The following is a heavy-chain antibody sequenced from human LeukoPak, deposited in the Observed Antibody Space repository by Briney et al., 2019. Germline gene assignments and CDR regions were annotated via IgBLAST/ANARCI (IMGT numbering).Heavy chain of an antibody. D-gene: IGHD3-10*01. J-gene: IGHJ3*02. CDR1: GGSISSYY. Sequence: SETLPLTCTVSGGSISSYYWSWIRQPPGKGLEWIGYIYYSGSTYYNPSLKSRVTMSVDTSKNQFSLKLSSVTAVDTAVYYCARNWPYGSGPVIAFDIWGQGTMVTVSS. V-gene: IGHV4-59*04. CDR2: IYYSGST. CDR3: ARNWPYGSGPVIAFDI.